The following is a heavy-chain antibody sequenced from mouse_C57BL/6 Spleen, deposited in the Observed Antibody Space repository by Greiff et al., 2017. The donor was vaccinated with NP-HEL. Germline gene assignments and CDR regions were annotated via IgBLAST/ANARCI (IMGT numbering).Heavy chain of an antibody. CDR2: ISDGGSYT. CDR1: GFTFSSYA. D-gene: IGHD3-2*02. J-gene: IGHJ2*01. Sequence: EVQVVESGGGLVKPGGSLKLSCAASGFTFSSYAMSWVRQTPEKRLEWVATISDGGSYTYYPDNVKGRFTISRDNAKNNLYLQMSHLKSEDTAMYDCARDQGYLYCDYWGQGTTLTVSS. V-gene: IGHV5-4*01. CDR3: ARDQGYLYCDY.